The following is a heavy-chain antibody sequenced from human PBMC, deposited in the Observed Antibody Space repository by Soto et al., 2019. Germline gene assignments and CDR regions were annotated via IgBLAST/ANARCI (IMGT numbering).Heavy chain of an antibody. J-gene: IGHJ5*02. Sequence: PSETLSLTCTVSGGSISSGDYYWSWIRQPPGKGLEWIGYIYYSGGTYYNPSLKSRVTISVDTSKNQFSLKLSSVTAADTAVYYCARSITMIVGNWFDPWGQGTQVTVSS. D-gene: IGHD3-22*01. CDR1: GGSISSGDYY. CDR3: ARSITMIVGNWFDP. CDR2: IYYSGGT. V-gene: IGHV4-30-4*01.